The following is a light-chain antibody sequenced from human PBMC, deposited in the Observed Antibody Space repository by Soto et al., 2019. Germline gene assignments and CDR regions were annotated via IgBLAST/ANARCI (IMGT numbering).Light chain of an antibody. CDR2: AAS. Sequence: DIQMTQSPSSLSASVGDTVTITCRASQGISNYLAWHQQKPGQVPNLLIYAASTLQSGVPSRFSGSGSGTDFAVAISSLRPEDVESYYCQKYNNAPRTFGQGTKVEI. J-gene: IGKJ1*01. CDR3: QKYNNAPRT. CDR1: QGISNY. V-gene: IGKV1-27*01.